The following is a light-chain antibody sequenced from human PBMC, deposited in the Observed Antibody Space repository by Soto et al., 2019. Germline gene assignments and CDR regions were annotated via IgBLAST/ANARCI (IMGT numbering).Light chain of an antibody. Sequence: DIQMTQSPSSLSASVGDRVTITCRASQSISSYLNWYQHKPGKAPKLLIYAASSLQSGVPSRFSGSGSATDFTLTISSLQPEDFATYYCQQSYSTPGTFGQGTKLEIK. J-gene: IGKJ2*02. CDR3: QQSYSTPGT. CDR1: QSISSY. CDR2: AAS. V-gene: IGKV1-39*01.